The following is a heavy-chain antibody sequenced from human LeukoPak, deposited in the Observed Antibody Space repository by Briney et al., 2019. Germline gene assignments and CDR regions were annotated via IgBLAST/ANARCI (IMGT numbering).Heavy chain of an antibody. V-gene: IGHV3-74*01. D-gene: IGHD6-19*01. CDR1: GFTLSKYW. CDR2: INTDGTVT. J-gene: IGHJ4*02. Sequence: GGALRLSFAAPGFTLSKYWVLLVRQAPGKGLGSVSRINTDGTVTTYADSVKGRFTVSRDNADNTMFLQMNSVRDEDTAVYYCATKQWLAPPPDSWGQGTPVTVSS. CDR3: ATKQWLAPPPDS.